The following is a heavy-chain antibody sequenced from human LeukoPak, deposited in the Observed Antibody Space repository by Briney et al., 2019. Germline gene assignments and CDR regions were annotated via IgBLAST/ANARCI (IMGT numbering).Heavy chain of an antibody. J-gene: IGHJ6*02. Sequence: ASVKVSCKASGHTFTSYDINWVRQATGQGLEWMGWMSPNSGNTGYAQKFQGRVTMTRNTPISTAYMELSSLRSEDTAVYYCARGPLDTFVPYYDFWSSYYYYGMDVWGQGTTVTVSS. CDR1: GHTFTSYD. V-gene: IGHV1-8*01. CDR2: MSPNSGNT. CDR3: ARGPLDTFVPYYDFWSSYYYYGMDV. D-gene: IGHD3-3*01.